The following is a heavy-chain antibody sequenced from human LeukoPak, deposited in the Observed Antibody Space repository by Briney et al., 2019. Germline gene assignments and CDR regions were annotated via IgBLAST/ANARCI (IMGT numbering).Heavy chain of an antibody. V-gene: IGHV3-23*01. D-gene: IGHD6-19*01. Sequence: GGSLRLSCAASGFTFSSYAMSWVRQAPGKGLEWVSAISGSGGSTYYADSVKGQFTISRDNSKNTLYLQMNSLRAEDTAVYYCAKGIAVAGTTNFDYWGQGTLVTVSS. CDR1: GFTFSSYA. J-gene: IGHJ4*02. CDR3: AKGIAVAGTTNFDY. CDR2: ISGSGGST.